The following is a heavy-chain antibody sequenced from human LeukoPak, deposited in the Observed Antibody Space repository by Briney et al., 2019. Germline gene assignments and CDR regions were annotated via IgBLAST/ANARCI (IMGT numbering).Heavy chain of an antibody. CDR2: INPNSGGT. CDR3: ARDGDYSEGDAFDI. J-gene: IGHJ3*02. V-gene: IGHV1-2*06. Sequence: ASVKVSCKASGYTFTGYYMHWVRQAPGQGLEWMGRINPNSGGTNYAQKLQGRVTMTTDTSTSTAYMELRSLRSDDTAVYYCARDGDYSEGDAFDIWGQGTMVTVSS. CDR1: GYTFTGYY. D-gene: IGHD4-17*01.